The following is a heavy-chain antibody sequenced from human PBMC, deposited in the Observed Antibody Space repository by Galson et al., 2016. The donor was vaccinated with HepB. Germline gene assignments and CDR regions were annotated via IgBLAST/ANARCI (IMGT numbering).Heavy chain of an antibody. Sequence: SLRLSCAASGFTFRNYAMNWVRQAPGKGLEYVSGISNSGGTTYYADSVKGRFTISRDNSKNTLYLQMTSLRPEDTAVYYCVRVIRATAGSDYWGQGTLVTVSS. CDR1: GFTFRNYA. CDR3: VRVIRATAGSDY. V-gene: IGHV3-64D*06. D-gene: IGHD3-10*01. J-gene: IGHJ4*02. CDR2: ISNSGGTT.